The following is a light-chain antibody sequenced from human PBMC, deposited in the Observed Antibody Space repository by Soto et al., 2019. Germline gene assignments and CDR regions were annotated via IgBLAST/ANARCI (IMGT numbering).Light chain of an antibody. Sequence: DIVVAQSPRCSAVCLGEKTTIVCKSRQSLLYGSNRQNFLASYQQKPGQPPKLRSYWASTRASGVPDRFSGSGCGTDYAITISSLQAEDVAVYYCQQYYRIPLLTFGGGTKVDIK. CDR3: QQYYRIPLLT. V-gene: IGKV4-1*01. CDR1: QSLLYGSNRQNF. CDR2: WAS. J-gene: IGKJ4*01.